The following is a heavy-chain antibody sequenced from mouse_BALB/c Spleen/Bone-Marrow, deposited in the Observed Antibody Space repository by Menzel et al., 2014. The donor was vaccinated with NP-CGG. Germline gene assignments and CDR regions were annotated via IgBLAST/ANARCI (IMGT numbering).Heavy chain of an antibody. V-gene: IGHV1-69*02. J-gene: IGHJ4*01. CDR2: IYPSDSYT. CDR1: GYTFTSYW. CDR3: TRYGNSHCYAMGY. D-gene: IGHD1-1*01. Sequence: QVPLQQPGADLVRPGASVKLSCRASGYTFTSYWINWVKQRPGQGLEWIGNIYPSDSYTNYNQRFKDKATLTVDKSSSAGCMQLSSPTSEDSAVYYSTRYGNSHCYAMGYWGQGASVTVSS.